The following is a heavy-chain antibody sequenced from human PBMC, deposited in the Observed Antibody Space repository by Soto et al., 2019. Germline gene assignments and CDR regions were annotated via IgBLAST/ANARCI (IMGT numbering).Heavy chain of an antibody. V-gene: IGHV4-30-4*01. CDR2: IYYSGST. CDR3: AGFSEVAATEINWFDP. CDR1: GASINSGDYY. J-gene: IGHJ5*02. Sequence: SETLSLTCTVSGASINSGDYYWSWIRQPPGKGLEWIGYIYYSGSTYYNPSLKSRVTISVDTSKNQFSLKLSSVTAADTAVYYCAGFSEVAATEINWFDPWGQGTLVTVSS. D-gene: IGHD2-15*01.